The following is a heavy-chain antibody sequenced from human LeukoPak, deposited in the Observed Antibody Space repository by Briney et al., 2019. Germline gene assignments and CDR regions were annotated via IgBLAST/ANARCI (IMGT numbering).Heavy chain of an antibody. D-gene: IGHD4-17*01. J-gene: IGHJ4*02. V-gene: IGHV4-34*01. CDR3: ARGYGDFRSRGIDY. CDR1: GGSFSGYY. Sequence: SETLSLTCAVYGGSFSGYYWSWIRQPPGKGLEWIGEINHSGSTNYNPSLKSRVTISVDTSKNQFSLKLSPVTAADTAVYYCARGYGDFRSRGIDYWGQGTLVTVSS. CDR2: INHSGST.